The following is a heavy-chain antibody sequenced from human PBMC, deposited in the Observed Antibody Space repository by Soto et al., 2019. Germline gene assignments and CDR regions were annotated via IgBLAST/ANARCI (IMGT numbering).Heavy chain of an antibody. V-gene: IGHV3-33*01. CDR3: ARDQGYLDY. Sequence: QGQVVESGGGVVQPGRSLRLSCVASGFTFSSHGMHWVRQAPGKGLEWLAVIWFDGSKQNYADSVKGRFTISRDNSKNTLYLRMNSLRVEDTAVYYCARDQGYLDYWDQGTLVTVSS. CDR2: IWFDGSKQ. CDR1: GFTFSSHG. J-gene: IGHJ4*02.